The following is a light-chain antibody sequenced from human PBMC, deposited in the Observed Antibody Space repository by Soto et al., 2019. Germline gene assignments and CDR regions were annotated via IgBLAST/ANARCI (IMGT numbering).Light chain of an antibody. CDR1: SRDVGAYNF. CDR3: CSYAGEYKYV. CDR2: DVN. Sequence: QSVLTQPRSVSGCPGQSVTISCTGSSRDVGAYNFASWYQQHPGAAPKLLIHDVNKRPPGVPDRFSASKSGNTASLTISGLQAEDEADYYCCSYAGEYKYVFGSGTKVTAL. J-gene: IGLJ1*01. V-gene: IGLV2-11*01.